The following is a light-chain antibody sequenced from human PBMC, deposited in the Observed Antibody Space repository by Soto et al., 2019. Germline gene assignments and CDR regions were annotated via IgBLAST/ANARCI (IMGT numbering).Light chain of an antibody. CDR2: AAS. J-gene: IGKJ3*01. V-gene: IGKV1-9*01. CDR3: QELNNYVFT. CDR1: QGISSY. Sequence: DIQLTQAPSFLSSSVGDRVTISCRASQGISSYLAWYQQKPGKAPKLLIYAASTLQSGIPSRFSGSGSGTEFTLTISSLQTEDIATYYCQELNNYVFTFGPGTKVDIK.